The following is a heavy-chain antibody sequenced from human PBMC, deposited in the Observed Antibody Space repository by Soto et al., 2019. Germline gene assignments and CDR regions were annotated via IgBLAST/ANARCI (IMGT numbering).Heavy chain of an antibody. CDR3: IQSRCGGDCLQSYASHYYYGMDV. D-gene: IGHD2-21*02. Sequence: QITLKESGPTLVKPTQTLTLTCTFSGFSLSTSGVGVGWIRQPPGKALEWLALIYWDDDKRYSPSLRSRLTSNKDTSKNXVXLXRXHMDPVDTATYYCIQSRCGGDCLQSYASHYYYGMDVWGQGTTVTVSS. CDR1: GFSLSTSGVG. J-gene: IGHJ6*02. CDR2: IYWDDDK. V-gene: IGHV2-5*02.